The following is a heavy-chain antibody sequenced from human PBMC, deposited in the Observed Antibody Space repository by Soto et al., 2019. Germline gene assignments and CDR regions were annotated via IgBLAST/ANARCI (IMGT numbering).Heavy chain of an antibody. CDR2: MNPNSGNT. CDR3: ARGRGITMVRGVTYLNYYYMDV. J-gene: IGHJ6*03. CDR1: GYTFTSYD. D-gene: IGHD3-10*01. V-gene: IGHV1-8*01. Sequence: ASVKVSCKASGYTFTSYDINWVRQATGQGLEWMGWMNPNSGNTGYAQKFQGRVTMTRNTPISTAYMELSSLRSEDTAVYYCARGRGITMVRGVTYLNYYYMDVWGKGTTVTVSS.